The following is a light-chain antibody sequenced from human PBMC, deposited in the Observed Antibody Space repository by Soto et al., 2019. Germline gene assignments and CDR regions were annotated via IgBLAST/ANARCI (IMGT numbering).Light chain of an antibody. CDR3: QQYAESPIT. J-gene: IGKJ5*01. CDR1: ETIKKNY. V-gene: IGKV3-20*01. CDR2: AAS. Sequence: EIVLTQSPGSLSLSPGEGSTLSCRASETIKKNYLAWYQQQPGQAPRLLIYAASRRATGIPDRFSGGGSGTDFTLTIRRLEPEDIAVFYCQQYAESPITFGQGTRLEIK.